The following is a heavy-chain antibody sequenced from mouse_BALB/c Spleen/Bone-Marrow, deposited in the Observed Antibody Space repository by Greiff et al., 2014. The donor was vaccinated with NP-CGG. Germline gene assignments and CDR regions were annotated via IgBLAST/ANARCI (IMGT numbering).Heavy chain of an antibody. CDR3: VRDSSGYFDY. CDR2: ISSAGSHT. Sequence: EVQRVESGGGLVKPGGSLKLSCAASGFTFSWYAMSWVRQSPEKRLEWVAEISSAGSHTYYPDTVTGRFTISRDNAKNTLYLEMSSLRSEDTAMYYCVRDSSGYFDYWGQGTTLTVSS. CDR1: GFTFSWYA. V-gene: IGHV5-9-4*01. J-gene: IGHJ2*01. D-gene: IGHD3-1*01.